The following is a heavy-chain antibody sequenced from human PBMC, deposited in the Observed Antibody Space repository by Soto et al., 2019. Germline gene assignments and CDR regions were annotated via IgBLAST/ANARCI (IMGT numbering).Heavy chain of an antibody. CDR1: GGSLSGYY. CDR2: IKDGGLT. CDR3: ARGQEGVVATH. Sequence: QVQLQQWGAGLLKPSETLSLTCVVYGGSLSGYYWSWIRQPPGKGLEWIGEIKDGGLTNYSPSLKSRATISADTPKNQFSLKLHYVTAADRAVYYCARGQEGVVATHWDQGTLVTVSS. J-gene: IGHJ4*02. D-gene: IGHD5-12*01. V-gene: IGHV4-34*01.